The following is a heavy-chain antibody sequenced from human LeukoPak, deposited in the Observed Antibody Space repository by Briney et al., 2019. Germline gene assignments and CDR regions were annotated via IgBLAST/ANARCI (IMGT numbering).Heavy chain of an antibody. V-gene: IGHV3-21*01. D-gene: IGHD2-15*01. CDR3: TRRVSATRWFDP. CDR1: GFTFSSYS. Sequence: GGSLRLSCAASGFTFSSYSMNWVRQAPGKGLEWVSSISSSSSYIYYADSVKGRFTISRDNAENTLYLQMNSLRVEDTAVYYCTRRVSATRWFDPWGQGTLVTVSS. CDR2: ISSSSSYI. J-gene: IGHJ5*02.